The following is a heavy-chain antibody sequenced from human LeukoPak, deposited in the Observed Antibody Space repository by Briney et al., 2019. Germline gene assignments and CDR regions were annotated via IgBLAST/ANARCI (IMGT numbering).Heavy chain of an antibody. Sequence: KPSETLSLTCTVSGGSISSGFYYWSWIRQPAGKGLEWIGRIYPSGSTNYNPSLKSRVTISVDTSKNQFSLKLSSVTAADTAVYYCARYAATREFDYWGQGTLVTVSS. CDR1: GGSISSGFYY. CDR3: ARYAATREFDY. D-gene: IGHD2-2*01. V-gene: IGHV4-61*02. J-gene: IGHJ4*02. CDR2: IYPSGST.